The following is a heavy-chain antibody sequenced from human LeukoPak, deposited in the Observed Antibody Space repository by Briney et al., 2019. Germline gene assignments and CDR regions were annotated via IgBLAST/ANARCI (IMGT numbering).Heavy chain of an antibody. J-gene: IGHJ3*02. V-gene: IGHV1-69-2*01. CDR1: GYTFTDYY. D-gene: IGHD5-12*01. CDR2: VDPEDGET. CDR3: ATGLSGGYAMDDAFDI. Sequence: ASVKVSCEVSGYTFTDYYMHWVQQAPGKGLEWMGLVDPEDGETIYAEKFQGRVTITADTSTDTAYMELSSLRSEDTAVYYCATGLSGGYAMDDAFDIWGQGTMVTVSS.